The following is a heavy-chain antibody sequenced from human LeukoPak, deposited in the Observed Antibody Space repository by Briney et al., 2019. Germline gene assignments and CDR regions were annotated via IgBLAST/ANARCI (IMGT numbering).Heavy chain of an antibody. D-gene: IGHD5-18*01. CDR1: GYTFTSYG. CDR2: ISAYNGNT. CDR3: ARGDTAMVRFDY. Sequence: ASVTVSCKASGYTFTSYGISWVRQAPGQGLEWMGWISAYNGNTNYAQKPLGRVTMTTDTSTSTAYMELRSLRSDDTAVYYCARGDTAMVRFDYWGQGTLVTVSS. J-gene: IGHJ4*02. V-gene: IGHV1-18*01.